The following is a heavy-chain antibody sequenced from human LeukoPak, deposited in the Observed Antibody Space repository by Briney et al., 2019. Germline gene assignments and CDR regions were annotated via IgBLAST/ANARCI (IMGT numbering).Heavy chain of an antibody. CDR1: GFTFDDYA. D-gene: IGHD3-16*01. J-gene: IGHJ4*02. CDR3: VKGTPLGY. CDR2: ISWNGDSI. V-gene: IGHV3-9*01. Sequence: GGSLRLSCAASGFTFDDYAMHWVRQTPGKGLEWVSYISWNGDSIDYADSVKGRFTISRDNAKNSLYLQMNSLRPEDTALYYCVKGTPLGYWGQGTLVTVSS.